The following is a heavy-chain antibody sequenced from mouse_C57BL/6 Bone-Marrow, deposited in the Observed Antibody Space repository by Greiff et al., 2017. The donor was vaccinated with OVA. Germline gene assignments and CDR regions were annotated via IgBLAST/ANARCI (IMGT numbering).Heavy chain of an antibody. D-gene: IGHD1-1*01. CDR3: TRDPPYHYYGSSCWYFDV. Sequence: EVHLVESGEGLVKPGGSLKLSCAASGFTFSSYAMSWVRQTPEKRLEWVAYISSGGDYIYYADTVKGRFTLSRANARNTLYLQMSRLKSEDTAMYYCTRDPPYHYYGSSCWYFDVWGTGTTVTVSS. CDR1: GFTFSSYA. V-gene: IGHV5-9-1*02. J-gene: IGHJ1*03. CDR2: ISSGGDYI.